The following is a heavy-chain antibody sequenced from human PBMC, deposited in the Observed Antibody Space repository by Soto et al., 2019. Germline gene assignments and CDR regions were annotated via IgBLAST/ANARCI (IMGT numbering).Heavy chain of an antibody. D-gene: IGHD1-26*01. CDR2: SYHSGST. V-gene: IGHV4-30-2*01. Sequence: QLQLQESGSGLVKPSQTLSLTCAVSGGSISSVGYSWSWIRQPPGKGLEWIGYSYHSGSTYYNPSVKSRVTTSVDRSKNQFSLKLSSVTAADTAVYYCARGSGSYSPRYFQHWGKGTLVTVSS. CDR3: ARGSGSYSPRYFQH. CDR1: GGSISSVGYS. J-gene: IGHJ1*01.